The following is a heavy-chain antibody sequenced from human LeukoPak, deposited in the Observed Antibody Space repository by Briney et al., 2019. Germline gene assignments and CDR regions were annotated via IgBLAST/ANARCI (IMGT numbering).Heavy chain of an antibody. Sequence: PGGSLRLSCAASGFTFSRYAMNWVRQAPGKGLEWVSYISTGGDNRFYADSLKGRFTVSRDNAKNSLFLQMDSLRAEDTAVYYCAREPGGYDSAYWGQGTLVTVSS. V-gene: IGHV3-21*01. D-gene: IGHD5-12*01. CDR3: AREPGGYDSAY. CDR2: ISTGGDNR. J-gene: IGHJ4*02. CDR1: GFTFSRYA.